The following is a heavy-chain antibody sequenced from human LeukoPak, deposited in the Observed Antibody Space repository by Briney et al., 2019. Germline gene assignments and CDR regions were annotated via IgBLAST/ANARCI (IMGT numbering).Heavy chain of an antibody. Sequence: GGPLRLSCAASGFTFSSYVMSWVRQAPGKGLEWVSTISGSGGTKDYADTVKGRFTISRENSKNTLYLQMNSLRAEDTAVYYCARAGYCSSSSCYNNWFDPWGQGTLVTVSS. J-gene: IGHJ5*02. CDR2: ISGSGGTK. D-gene: IGHD2-2*02. V-gene: IGHV3-23*01. CDR1: GFTFSSYV. CDR3: ARAGYCSSSSCYNNWFDP.